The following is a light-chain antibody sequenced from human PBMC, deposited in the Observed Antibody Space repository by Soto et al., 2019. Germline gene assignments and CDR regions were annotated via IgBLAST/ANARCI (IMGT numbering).Light chain of an antibody. CDR1: SSDIGAYDY. V-gene: IGLV2-14*01. Sequence: QSALTQPASVSGSPGQSITISCSGTSSDIGAYDYVSWYQQHPGRAPKLIIYEVSNRPSGVSNRFSGSKSGNTASLTISGLQAEDEADYYCSSYTSSSIVFGGGTKLTVL. J-gene: IGLJ2*01. CDR2: EVS. CDR3: SSYTSSSIV.